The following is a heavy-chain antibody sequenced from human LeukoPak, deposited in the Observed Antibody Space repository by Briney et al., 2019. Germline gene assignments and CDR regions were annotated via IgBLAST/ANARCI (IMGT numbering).Heavy chain of an antibody. V-gene: IGHV1-69*04. D-gene: IGHD6-19*01. J-gene: IGHJ4*02. CDR1: GGTFSSYA. Sequence: SVKVSCKASGGTFSSYAISWVRQAPGQGLEWMGRIIPILGIANYAQKFQGRVTITADKSTSTAYMELSSLRSEDTAVYYCAREGAVNSVAGTRPLDYWGQGTLVTVSS. CDR3: AREGAVNSVAGTRPLDY. CDR2: IIPILGIA.